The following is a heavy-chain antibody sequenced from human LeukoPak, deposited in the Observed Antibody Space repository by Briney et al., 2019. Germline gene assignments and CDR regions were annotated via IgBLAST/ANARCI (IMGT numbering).Heavy chain of an antibody. Sequence: ASVKVSCKASGYTFTGYYMHWVRQAPGQRLEWMGCINDGNGNTKYSQEFQGRVTITRDTSASTAYMELSSLRSEDMAVYYCARGAKFRSYGSGTYYTSLPFDPWGQGTLVTVSS. CDR1: GYTFTGYY. J-gene: IGHJ5*02. D-gene: IGHD3-10*01. V-gene: IGHV1-3*03. CDR2: INDGNGNT. CDR3: ARGAKFRSYGSGTYYTSLPFDP.